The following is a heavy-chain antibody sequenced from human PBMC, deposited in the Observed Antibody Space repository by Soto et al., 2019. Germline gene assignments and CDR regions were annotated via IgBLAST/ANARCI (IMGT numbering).Heavy chain of an antibody. CDR3: AKNRAISYCSYDMDV. D-gene: IGHD3-3*02. CDR1: GFALNSYD. CDR2: ISSSGSTI. V-gene: IGHV3-48*03. Sequence: PGGSLRLSCAASGFALNSYDMNWVRQAPGKGLEWVSYISSSGSTIYFADSVKGRFTISRDNAKNSMYLQMNSLRAEDTAVYYCAKNRAISYCSYDMDVWGQGTTVTVSS. J-gene: IGHJ6*02.